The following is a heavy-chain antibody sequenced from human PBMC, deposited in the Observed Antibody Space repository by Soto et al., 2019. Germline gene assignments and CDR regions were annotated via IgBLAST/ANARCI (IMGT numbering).Heavy chain of an antibody. CDR2: ILSDGSDK. J-gene: IGHJ3*02. Sequence: QVQLVESGGGVVQPGRSLRLSCAPSGFTFSNYGMHWVRQAPGKGLEWVAVILSDGSDKHHADSVKGRFTISRDNSRNTLYRQMDSLRAEDTAVYYCVRDDIGDPNGFDIWGQGTMVTVSS. D-gene: IGHD2-15*01. CDR3: VRDDIGDPNGFDI. CDR1: GFTFSNYG. V-gene: IGHV3-33*01.